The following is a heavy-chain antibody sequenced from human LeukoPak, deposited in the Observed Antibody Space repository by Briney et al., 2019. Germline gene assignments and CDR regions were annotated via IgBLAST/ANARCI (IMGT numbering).Heavy chain of an antibody. CDR2: INSDWSST. CDR3: ARDPDSGSYQFDY. J-gene: IGHJ4*02. CDR1: GFTFSSYW. V-gene: IGHV3-74*01. D-gene: IGHD1-26*01. Sequence: GGSLRLSCAASGFTFSSYWMHWVRQAPGKGLVWVSRINSDWSSTSYADSVKGRFTISRDNAKNTLYLQMNSLRAEDTAVYYCARDPDSGSYQFDYWGQGTLVTVSS.